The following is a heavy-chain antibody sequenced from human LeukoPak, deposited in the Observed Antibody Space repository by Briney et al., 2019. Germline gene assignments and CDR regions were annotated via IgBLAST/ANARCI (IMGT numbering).Heavy chain of an antibody. CDR1: GFTFSSYS. D-gene: IGHD3-10*01. CDR3: ARGPDGSGTNAFDV. Sequence: PGGSLRLSCAASGFTFSSYSMSWVRQAPGEGLEWVSYISGGSSIMYYADSVKGRFTISRDNAKNSLYLQMNSLRDADTAVYYCARGPDGSGTNAFDVWGQGTMVTVSS. CDR2: ISGGSSIM. V-gene: IGHV3-48*02. J-gene: IGHJ3*01.